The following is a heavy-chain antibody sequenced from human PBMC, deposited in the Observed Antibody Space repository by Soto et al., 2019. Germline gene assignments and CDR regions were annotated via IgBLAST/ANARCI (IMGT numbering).Heavy chain of an antibody. Sequence: PGGSLRLSCAASGFIFSSFAMSWVRQAPGKGLEWVSAISGSGGSTYYADSVKGRFTISRDKSKNTLYLQMNSLRAEDTAVYYCAKDRQIGWYEHNWFDPWGQGTLVTVFS. J-gene: IGHJ5*02. CDR1: GFIFSSFA. CDR3: AKDRQIGWYEHNWFDP. D-gene: IGHD6-19*01. V-gene: IGHV3-23*01. CDR2: ISGSGGST.